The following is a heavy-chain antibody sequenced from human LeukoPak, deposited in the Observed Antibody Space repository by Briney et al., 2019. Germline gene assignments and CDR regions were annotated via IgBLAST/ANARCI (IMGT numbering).Heavy chain of an antibody. J-gene: IGHJ4*02. CDR3: ARANGYTYGFTDY. V-gene: IGHV1-46*01. CDR2: INPSGNST. CDR1: GYTFTSYY. Sequence: ASVKVSCKASGYTFTSYYMHWVRQAPGQGLEWMGIINPSGNSTTYAQKFQGRVTMTRDTSMSTLYMELSSLKSEDTAVYYCARANGYTYGFTDYWGQGTLVTVSS. D-gene: IGHD5-18*01.